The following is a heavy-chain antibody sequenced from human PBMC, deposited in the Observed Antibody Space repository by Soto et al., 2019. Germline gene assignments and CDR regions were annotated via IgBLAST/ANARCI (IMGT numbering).Heavy chain of an antibody. V-gene: IGHV1-2*04. J-gene: IGHJ5*02. D-gene: IGHD3-10*01. Sequence: ASVKVSCKASGYTFTGYYIHWVRQAPGQGLEWMGWINPNSGGTNYAQKFQGWVTMTRDTSISTVYMELNRLKSDDTALYYCARDSARDGHNITLIVPWGPGTEITVS. CDR1: GYTFTGYY. CDR3: ARDSARDGHNITLIVP. CDR2: INPNSGGT.